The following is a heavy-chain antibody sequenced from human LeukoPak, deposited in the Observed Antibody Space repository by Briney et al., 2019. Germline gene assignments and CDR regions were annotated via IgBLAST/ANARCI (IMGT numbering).Heavy chain of an antibody. J-gene: IGHJ2*01. CDR3: ARVPPHYWYFDL. CDR2: IYHSGST. CDR1: GYSISSGYY. Sequence: SETPSLTCTVSGYSISSGYYWGWIRQPPGKGLEWIGSIYHSGSTYYNPSLKSRVTISVDTSKNQFSLKLSSVTAADTAVYYCARVPPHYWYFDLWGRGTLVTVSS. V-gene: IGHV4-38-2*02.